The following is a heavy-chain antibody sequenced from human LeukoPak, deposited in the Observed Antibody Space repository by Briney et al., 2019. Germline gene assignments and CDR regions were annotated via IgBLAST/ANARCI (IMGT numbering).Heavy chain of an antibody. CDR3: ARDRSEQWLAPGDY. J-gene: IGHJ4*02. CDR1: GFTFSNYS. V-gene: IGHV3-21*01. CDR2: ISSSSSYI. D-gene: IGHD6-19*01. Sequence: GGSLRLSCAASGFTFSNYSMNWVRQAPGKGLEWVSSISSSSSYIYYADSVKGRFTISRDNAKNSLYLQMNSLRAEDMAVYYCARDRSEQWLAPGDYWGQGTLVTVSS.